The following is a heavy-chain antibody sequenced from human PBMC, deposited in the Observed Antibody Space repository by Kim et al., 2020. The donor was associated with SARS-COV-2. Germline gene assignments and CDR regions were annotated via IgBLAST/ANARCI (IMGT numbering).Heavy chain of an antibody. CDR3: AREDRNPLLWGVTYWYFDI. V-gene: IGHV3-7*01. CDR1: GFSFNTYW. D-gene: IGHD3-10*01. CDR2: INQDESEK. Sequence: GGSLRLSCGASGFSFNTYWMSWVRQAPGKGLEWVANINQDESEKFYVDSVKGRVTISRDNAKNSLSLQMNSLRVEDTAVYYCAREDRNPLLWGVTYWYFDIWGRGTLVTVSS. J-gene: IGHJ2*01.